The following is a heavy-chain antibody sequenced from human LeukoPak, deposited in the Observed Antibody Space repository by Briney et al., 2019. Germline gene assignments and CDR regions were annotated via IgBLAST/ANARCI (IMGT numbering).Heavy chain of an antibody. J-gene: IGHJ4*02. CDR3: ARSGYCSGGRCYTPPAY. CDR2: IYTSGST. Sequence: PSETLSLTCTVSGGSISSGNSYWSWIRQPAGKGLEWIGRIYTSGSTKYNPSLKSRVTISVDTSKNQFSLKLSSVTAADTGVYYCARSGYCSGGRCYTPPAYWGQGTLVTVSS. CDR1: GGSISSGNSY. V-gene: IGHV4-61*02. D-gene: IGHD2-15*01.